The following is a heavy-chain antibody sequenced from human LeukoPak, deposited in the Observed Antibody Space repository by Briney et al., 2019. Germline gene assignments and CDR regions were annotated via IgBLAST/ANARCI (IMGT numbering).Heavy chain of an antibody. CDR1: GGSISSYY. Sequence: SETLSLTCTVTGGSISSYYWSWIRQPAGKGLEWRGRIYTSGSPNYNPSLKSRVTISVDTPKNQFSLKPSSVTAAGTAVYYCAKMGGLLRWTDFDAFDIWGQGTMVTVSS. CDR3: AKMGGLLRWTDFDAFDI. CDR2: IYTSGSP. V-gene: IGHV4-4*07. D-gene: IGHD4-23*01. J-gene: IGHJ3*02.